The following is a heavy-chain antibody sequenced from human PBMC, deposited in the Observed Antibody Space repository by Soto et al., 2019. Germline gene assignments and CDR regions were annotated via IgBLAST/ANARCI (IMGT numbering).Heavy chain of an antibody. J-gene: IGHJ6*03. CDR2: IYYSGST. CDR3: ARLIEYYDFWSGYYKAYYYYYMDV. Sequence: QLQLQESGPGLVKPSETLSLTCTVSGGSISSSSYYWGWIRQPPGKGLEWIGSIYYSGSTYYNPSLKSRVTISVDTSKNQFSLKLSSVTAADTAVYYCARLIEYYDFWSGYYKAYYYYYMDVWGKGTTVTVSS. D-gene: IGHD3-3*01. CDR1: GGSISSSSYY. V-gene: IGHV4-39*01.